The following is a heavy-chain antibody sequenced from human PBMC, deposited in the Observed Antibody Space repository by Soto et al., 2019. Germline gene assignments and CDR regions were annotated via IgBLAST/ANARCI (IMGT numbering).Heavy chain of an antibody. V-gene: IGHV1-3*01. CDR1: GYTFTSYA. CDR2: INAGNGNT. Sequence: GASVKVSCKASGYTFTSYAMHWVRQAPGQRLEWMGWINAGNGNTKYSQKFQGRVTITRDTSASTAYMELSSLRSEDTAVYYCARFVVGSSGLDPTPLEGMDVWGQGTTGTVSS. CDR3: ARFVVGSSGLDPTPLEGMDV. J-gene: IGHJ6*02. D-gene: IGHD6-19*01.